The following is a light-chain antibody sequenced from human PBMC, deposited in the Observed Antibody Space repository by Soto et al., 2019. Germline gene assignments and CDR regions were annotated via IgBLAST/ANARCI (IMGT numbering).Light chain of an antibody. CDR2: DTS. Sequence: EIVMTQSPATLSVSPGERATLSCRASQSITTNLVWYQQKAGQAPRLLIYDTSIRATGVPARFSGSRSGAEFTLTISSLQSEDFAVYYCQHYVNWPLTFGGGTKVDIK. CDR3: QHYVNWPLT. J-gene: IGKJ4*01. V-gene: IGKV3-15*01. CDR1: QSITTN.